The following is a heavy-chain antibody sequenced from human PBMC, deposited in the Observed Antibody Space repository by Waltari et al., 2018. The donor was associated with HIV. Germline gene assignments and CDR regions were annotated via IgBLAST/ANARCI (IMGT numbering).Heavy chain of an antibody. CDR1: GYTLTELS. CDR2: FEPEVGET. J-gene: IGHJ5*02. CDR3: ATETWVRGVKGGS. V-gene: IGHV1-24*01. D-gene: IGHD3-10*01. Sequence: QVQLVQSGAEVKKPGASVKVSCKVSGYTLTELSMHWVRQAPGKGREWMGRFEPEVGETVDAQKFQSRVTMTEDTSTDTAYMELSSLRSEDTAVYYCATETWVRGVKGGSWGQGTLVTVSS.